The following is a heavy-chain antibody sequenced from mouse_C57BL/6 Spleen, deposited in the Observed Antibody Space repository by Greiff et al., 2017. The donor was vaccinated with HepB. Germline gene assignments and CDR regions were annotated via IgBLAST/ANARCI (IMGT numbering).Heavy chain of an antibody. J-gene: IGHJ3*01. CDR1: GYTFTSYW. V-gene: IGHV1-64*01. Sequence: GKRQQSGAELVKPGASVKLSCKASGYTFTSYWMHWVKQRPGQGLEWIGMIHPNSGSTNYNEKFKSKATLTVDKSSSTAYMQLSSLTSEDSAVYYCARGSSGYGGFAYWGQGTLVTVSA. CDR2: IHPNSGST. D-gene: IGHD3-2*02. CDR3: ARGSSGYGGFAY.